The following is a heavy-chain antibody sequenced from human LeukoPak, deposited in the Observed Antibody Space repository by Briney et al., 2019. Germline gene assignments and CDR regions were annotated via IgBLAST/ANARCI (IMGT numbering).Heavy chain of an antibody. J-gene: IGHJ4*02. V-gene: IGHV1-18*04. CDR2: ISAYNGNT. CDR3: ARVSGYDGAFDC. D-gene: IGHD5-12*01. CDR1: GYTFTHYT. Sequence: ASVKVSCKASGYTFTHYTISWVRQAPGQGLEWMGRISAYNGNTNFAQKLQGRVTMTTDTSTSTAYMELKSLRSDDTAMYYCARVSGYDGAFDCWGQGTLVTVSS.